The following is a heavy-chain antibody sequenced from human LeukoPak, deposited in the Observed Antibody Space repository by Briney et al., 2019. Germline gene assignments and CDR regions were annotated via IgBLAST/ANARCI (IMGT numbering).Heavy chain of an antibody. V-gene: IGHV3-23*01. CDR3: AKDWYGDYAGPFDP. J-gene: IGHJ5*02. CDR1: GFLYSRYA. Sequence: GGSLSLLCAVSGFLYSRYAMRCARQPPGRGLEGVSAIRGRWGSTYYADSVKGRFTISRDNSKNTLYLQMNSLRAEDTAVYYCAKDWYGDYAGPFDPWGQGTLVTVSS. CDR2: IRGRWGST. D-gene: IGHD4-17*01.